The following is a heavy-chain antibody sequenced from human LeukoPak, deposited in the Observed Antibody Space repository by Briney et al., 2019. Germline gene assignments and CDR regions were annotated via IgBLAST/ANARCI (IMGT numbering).Heavy chain of an antibody. D-gene: IGHD3-22*01. CDR2: IFNSGTA. V-gene: IGHV4-39*07. CDR3: ARDNYYDSSGYPYYFDR. J-gene: IGHJ4*02. CDR1: GGSISSSTYY. Sequence: SSETLSLTCTVSGGSISSSTYYWGWIRQSPGAGLEWIGSIFNSGTAYYNPSLKSRVTISVETSKNEFSLRLSSVTAADTAMFYCARDNYYDSSGYPYYFDRWGQGTLVTVSS.